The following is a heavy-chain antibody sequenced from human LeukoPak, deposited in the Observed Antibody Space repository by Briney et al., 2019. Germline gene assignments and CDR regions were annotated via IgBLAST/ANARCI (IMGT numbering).Heavy chain of an antibody. D-gene: IGHD6-19*01. V-gene: IGHV4-38-2*02. Sequence: KPSETLSLTCTVSGYSISSGYYWGWIRQPPGKGLEWIGSIYHSGSTYYNPSLKSRVTISVDTSKNQFSLKLSSVTAADTAVYYCARTARNSSGNSYYYYYMDVWGKGTTVTVSS. CDR3: ARTARNSSGNSYYYYYMDV. CDR1: GYSISSGYY. J-gene: IGHJ6*03. CDR2: IYHSGST.